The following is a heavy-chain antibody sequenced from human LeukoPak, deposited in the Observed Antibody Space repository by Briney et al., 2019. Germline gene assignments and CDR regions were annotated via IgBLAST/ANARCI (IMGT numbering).Heavy chain of an antibody. D-gene: IGHD3-10*01. J-gene: IGHJ5*02. CDR3: ARDRWFGELFAAPAGT. Sequence: ASVKVSCKASGYTFTGYYMHWVRQAPGQGLEWMGWINPNSGGTNYAQKFQGRVTMTRDTSISTAYMELSRLRSDDTAAYYCARDRWFGELFAAPAGTWGQGTLVTVSS. CDR1: GYTFTGYY. CDR2: INPNSGGT. V-gene: IGHV1-2*02.